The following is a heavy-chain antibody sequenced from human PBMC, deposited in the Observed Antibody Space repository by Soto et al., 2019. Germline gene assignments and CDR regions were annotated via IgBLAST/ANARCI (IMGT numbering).Heavy chain of an antibody. CDR1: GGTFSSYA. Sequence: GASVKVSCKASGGTFSSYAISWVRQAPGQGLEWMGGIIPIFGTANYAQKFQGRVTITADKSTCTAYMELSSLRSEDTAVYYCATVRPNITMIVVAHAFDIWGQGTMVTVSS. CDR3: ATVRPNITMIVVAHAFDI. D-gene: IGHD3-22*01. CDR2: IIPIFGTA. V-gene: IGHV1-69*06. J-gene: IGHJ3*02.